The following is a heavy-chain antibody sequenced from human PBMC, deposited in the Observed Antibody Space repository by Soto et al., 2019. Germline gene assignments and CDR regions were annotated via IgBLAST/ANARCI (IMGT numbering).Heavy chain of an antibody. V-gene: IGHV3-49*03. CDR3: TRDPNSGYDWAPFDY. CDR2: IRSKAYGGTT. J-gene: IGHJ4*02. D-gene: IGHD5-12*01. CDR1: GFTVGDYA. Sequence: GGSLRLSCTASGFTVGDYAMSWFRQAPGKGLEWVGFIRSKAYGGTTEYAASVKGRFTISRDDSKSIAYLQMNSLKTEDTAVYYCTRDPNSGYDWAPFDYWGQGTLVTVSS.